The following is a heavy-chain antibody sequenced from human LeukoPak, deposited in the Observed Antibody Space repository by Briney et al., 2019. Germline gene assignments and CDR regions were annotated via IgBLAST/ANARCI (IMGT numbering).Heavy chain of an antibody. J-gene: IGHJ4*02. Sequence: GGSLRLSCAASGFTFDDYAMHWVRQAPGKGLEWVSGISWNSDSIGYADSVKGRFTISRDNAKNSLYLQMNSLRAEDTALYYCAKQYYYDSSGYPKEFDYWGQGTLVTVSS. D-gene: IGHD3-22*01. CDR3: AKQYYYDSSGYPKEFDY. V-gene: IGHV3-9*01. CDR2: ISWNSDSI. CDR1: GFTFDDYA.